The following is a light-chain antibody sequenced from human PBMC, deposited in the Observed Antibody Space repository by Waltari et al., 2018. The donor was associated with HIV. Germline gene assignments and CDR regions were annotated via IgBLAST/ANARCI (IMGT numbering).Light chain of an antibody. CDR2: AAS. Sequence: DIQMTQSPSSLSASIGDRVTITCRASQSISTFLNWYQHKPGKAPKLLIYAASSLQSGVPSRFSGSESGTDFTLTISSLQPEDFATYFCQQSYSTPLTFGPGTKVENK. J-gene: IGKJ3*01. CDR3: QQSYSTPLT. CDR1: QSISTF. V-gene: IGKV1-39*01.